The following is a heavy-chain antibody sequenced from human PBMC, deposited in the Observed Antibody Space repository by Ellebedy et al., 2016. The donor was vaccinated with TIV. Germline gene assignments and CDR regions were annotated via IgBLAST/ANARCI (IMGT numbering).Heavy chain of an antibody. J-gene: IGHJ5*02. D-gene: IGHD4-17*01. CDR3: ARRGSYGDYAVQVNPWFDP. V-gene: IGHV3-7*01. CDR1: GFNFRSYW. Sequence: PGGSLRLSCAASGFNFRSYWMAWVRQAPGKGLEWVAKVRQEGDEIYYVESVKGRFTISRDNAKNSLVHQMNSLRVEDTAVYYCARRGSYGDYAVQVNPWFDPWGQGTLVTVSS. CDR2: VRQEGDEI.